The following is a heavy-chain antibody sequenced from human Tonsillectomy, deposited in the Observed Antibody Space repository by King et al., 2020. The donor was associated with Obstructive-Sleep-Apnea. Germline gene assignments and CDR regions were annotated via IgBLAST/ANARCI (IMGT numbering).Heavy chain of an antibody. CDR3: SRFKSGRYFDS. D-gene: IGHD1-26*01. J-gene: IGHJ4*02. V-gene: IGHV4-39*07. CDR1: GGAFSSSSYY. CDR2: IYYPGSS. Sequence: QLQESGPGLVKPSETLSLTCTVSGGAFSSSSYYWGWIRQPPGKGLEWIGTIYYPGSSYYHPSLQSRVTISIDTSKNHFSLWLRSVTAADPAVFYCSRFKSGRYFDSWGQGTLVTVSS.